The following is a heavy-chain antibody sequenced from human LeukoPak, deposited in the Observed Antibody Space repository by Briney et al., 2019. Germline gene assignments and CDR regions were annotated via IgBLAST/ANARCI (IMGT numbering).Heavy chain of an antibody. CDR1: GFTFSSYS. CDR3: ARGSKYPWFDP. D-gene: IGHD2-2*01. Sequence: GGSLRLSCAASGFTFSSYSMNWVRQAPGKGLEWVSYISSSSSTIYYADSVKGRFTISRDNAKNSLYLQMNSLRAEDTAVYYCARGSKYPWFDPWGQRTLVTVSS. CDR2: ISSSSSTI. J-gene: IGHJ5*02. V-gene: IGHV3-48*01.